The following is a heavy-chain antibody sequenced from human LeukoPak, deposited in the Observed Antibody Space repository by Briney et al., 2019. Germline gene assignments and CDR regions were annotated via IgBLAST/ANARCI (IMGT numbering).Heavy chain of an antibody. CDR1: GFTFDDYD. D-gene: IGHD5-18*01. J-gene: IGHJ4*02. Sequence: GGTLRLSCAASGFTFDDYDMTWVRQAPGKGLEWVAHIKQDGSVKYYVDSVKGRFTISRDNAKNSLYLQMNSLRAEDTAVYYCASPGSVGDTGMPDYWGQGTLVTVSS. CDR3: ASPGSVGDTGMPDY. V-gene: IGHV3-7*01. CDR2: IKQDGSVK.